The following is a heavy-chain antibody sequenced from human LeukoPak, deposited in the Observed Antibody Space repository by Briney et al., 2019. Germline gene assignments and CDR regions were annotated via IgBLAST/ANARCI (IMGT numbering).Heavy chain of an antibody. V-gene: IGHV4-38-2*02. CDR3: ATQKSLNQLPYHDAFDI. CDR2: IYHSGST. CDR1: GYSISSGYY. Sequence: NPSETLSLTCTVSGYSISSGYYWGWIRQPPGKGLEWIGSIYHSGSTYYNPSLKSRVTISVDTSKNQFSLKLSSVTAADTAVYYCATQKSLNQLPYHDAFDIWGQGTMVTVSS. D-gene: IGHD2-2*01. J-gene: IGHJ3*02.